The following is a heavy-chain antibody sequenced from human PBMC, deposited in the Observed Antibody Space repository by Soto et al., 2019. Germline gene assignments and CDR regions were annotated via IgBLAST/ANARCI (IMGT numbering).Heavy chain of an antibody. Sequence: SETLSLTCAGSGCSISSSSYFWGWIRQPPGKGMKKIGYIYYSGNAKYNPALKSRDSISIDTSKNQFSLNLNFVTAADTAVFYWARDRPGGDILTGQVWGQGTLVTVSS. D-gene: IGHD3-9*01. CDR2: IYYSGNA. J-gene: IGHJ4*01. CDR1: GCSISSSSYF. CDR3: ARDRPGGDILTGQV. V-gene: IGHV4-61*05.